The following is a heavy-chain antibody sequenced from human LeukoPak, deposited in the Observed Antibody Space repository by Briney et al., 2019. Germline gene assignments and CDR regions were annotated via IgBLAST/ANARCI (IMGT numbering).Heavy chain of an antibody. V-gene: IGHV3-21*01. CDR1: GFTFSSYS. J-gene: IGHJ4*02. Sequence: PGGSLRLSCVASGFTFSSYSMNWVRQAPGRGLEWVSSIITLSATYFYYADSVKGRFTISRDNAKNSLYLQMDSLRAEDTAVYYCARDFDRSGEYHHFDFWGQGTLVTVSS. CDR3: ARDFDRSGEYHHFDF. D-gene: IGHD2/OR15-2a*01. CDR2: IITLSATYF.